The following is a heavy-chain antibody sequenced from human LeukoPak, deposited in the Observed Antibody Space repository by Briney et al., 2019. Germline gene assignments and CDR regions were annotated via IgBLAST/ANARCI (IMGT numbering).Heavy chain of an antibody. Sequence: SETLSLTCTVSGGSISSGGYSWSWIRQHPGKGLEWIGYIYYSGSTYYNPSLKSRVTISVDTSKNQFSLKLSSVTAADTAVYYCARALYGDYAFDYWGQGTPVTVSS. J-gene: IGHJ4*02. CDR2: IYYSGST. V-gene: IGHV4-31*03. D-gene: IGHD4-17*01. CDR3: ARALYGDYAFDY. CDR1: GGSISSGGYS.